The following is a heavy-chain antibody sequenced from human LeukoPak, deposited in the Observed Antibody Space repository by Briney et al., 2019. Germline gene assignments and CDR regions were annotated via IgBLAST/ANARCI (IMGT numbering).Heavy chain of an antibody. Sequence: PGGSLRLSCAASGFTFSSYWMHWVRQAPGKGLVWVSRLISDGSSASYADSVKGRFTISRDNTKNTLYLQVNSLRAEDTAVYYCVRDSRYCPDVWGQGTTVTVSS. CDR1: GFTFSSYW. D-gene: IGHD2-8*02. V-gene: IGHV3-74*01. J-gene: IGHJ6*02. CDR3: VRDSRYCPDV. CDR2: LISDGSSA.